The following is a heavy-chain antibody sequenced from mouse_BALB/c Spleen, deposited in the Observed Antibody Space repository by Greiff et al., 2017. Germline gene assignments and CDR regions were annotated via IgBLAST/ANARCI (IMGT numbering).Heavy chain of an antibody. CDR2: ISSGGSYT. CDR3: ARDGNSRFAY. V-gene: IGHV5-6*01. D-gene: IGHD2-1*01. CDR1: GFTFSSYG. J-gene: IGHJ3*01. Sequence: EVQLVESGGDLVKPGGSLKLSCAASGFTFSSYGMSWVRQTPDKRLEWVATISSGGSYTYYPDSVKGRFTISRDNAKNTLYLQMSSLKSEDTAMYYCARDGNSRFAYWGQGTLVTVSA.